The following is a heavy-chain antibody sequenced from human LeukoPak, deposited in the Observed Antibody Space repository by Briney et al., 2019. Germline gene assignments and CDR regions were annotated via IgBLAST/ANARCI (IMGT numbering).Heavy chain of an antibody. CDR3: AKAKLLWFGESLDY. Sequence: PGGSLRLSCAASGFTFSSYAMSWVRQAPGKGLEWVSAISGSGGSTYYADSVKGRFTISRDNSKNTLYLQMNSLRAEDTAVYYCAKAKLLWFGESLDYWGQGTLVTVSS. CDR1: GFTFSSYA. CDR2: ISGSGGST. V-gene: IGHV3-23*01. D-gene: IGHD3-10*01. J-gene: IGHJ4*02.